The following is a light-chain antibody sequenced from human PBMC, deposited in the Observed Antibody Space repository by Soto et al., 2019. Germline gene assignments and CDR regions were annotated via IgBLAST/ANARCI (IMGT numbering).Light chain of an antibody. CDR3: QQYGSAGT. Sequence: DIVLTQSPGTLSLSPGERATLSCRARQSVSNNYLAWYQQKPGQAPRLLTYGASNRATGIPDRFSGSGSGTDFTLTISRLEPEDFAVYYCQQYGSAGTCGQATKVEIK. V-gene: IGKV3-20*01. CDR2: GAS. CDR1: QSVSNNY. J-gene: IGKJ1*01.